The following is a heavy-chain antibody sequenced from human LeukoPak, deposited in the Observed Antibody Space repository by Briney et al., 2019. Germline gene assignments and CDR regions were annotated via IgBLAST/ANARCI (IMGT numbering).Heavy chain of an antibody. D-gene: IGHD6-19*01. V-gene: IGHV3-11*01. CDR3: ARDKRSSGWYDSGEWYFDY. Sequence: GGSLRLSCAASGFTFSDYYMSWIRQAPGKGLEWVSYISSSCSTIYYEDSVKGRFTISRDNAKNSLYLQMNSLRAEDTAVYYCARDKRSSGWYDSGEWYFDYWGQGTLVTVSS. J-gene: IGHJ4*02. CDR2: ISSSCSTI. CDR1: GFTFSDYY.